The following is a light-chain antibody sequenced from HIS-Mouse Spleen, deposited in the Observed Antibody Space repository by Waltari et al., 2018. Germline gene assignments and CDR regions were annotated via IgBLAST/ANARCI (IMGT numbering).Light chain of an antibody. J-gene: IGLJ1*01. CDR2: QDN. CDR1: KSGDKY. V-gene: IGLV3-1*01. CDR3: QAWDSSTAV. Sequence: SYELTQPPSVSVSPGQTASITCSGDKSGDKYACWYQQKPGQSPVLVIYQDNKRPSGIPERFSGSNSGNTATLTISGTQAMDEADYYCQAWDSSTAVFGTGTKVTVL.